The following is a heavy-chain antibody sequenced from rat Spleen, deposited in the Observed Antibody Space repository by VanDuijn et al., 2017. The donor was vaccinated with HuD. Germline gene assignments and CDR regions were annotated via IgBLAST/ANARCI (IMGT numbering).Heavy chain of an antibody. CDR2: ISYDVSRT. CDR3: TGGGHSALNWFAY. Sequence: EVQLVESGGGLVQPGRSLKLSCAASGFTFSDYNMAWVRQTPKRGLEWVAAISYDVSRTYYRDSVKGRFTISRDTAESTLYLHMNNLRSEDTAMYYCTGGGHSALNWFAYWGQGTLVTVSS. J-gene: IGHJ3*01. CDR1: GFTFSDYN. V-gene: IGHV5-7*01. D-gene: IGHD3-3*01.